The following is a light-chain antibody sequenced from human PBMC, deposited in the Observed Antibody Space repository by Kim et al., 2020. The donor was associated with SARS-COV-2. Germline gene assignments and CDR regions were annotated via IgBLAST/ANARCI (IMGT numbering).Light chain of an antibody. Sequence: SESPGERATLSCRASQSVNSHLAWYQQKPGQSPRLLIHDASTRATGTPARFSGSGSGTEFTLTIGSLQSEDSAVYYCQQYYKVPYTYGQGTKLEI. J-gene: IGKJ2*01. CDR3: QQYYKVPYT. CDR1: QSVNSH. CDR2: DAS. V-gene: IGKV3-15*01.